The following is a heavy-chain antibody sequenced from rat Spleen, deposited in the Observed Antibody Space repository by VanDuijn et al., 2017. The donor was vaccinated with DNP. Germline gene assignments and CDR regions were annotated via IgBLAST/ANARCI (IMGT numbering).Heavy chain of an antibody. J-gene: IGHJ2*01. V-gene: IGHV3-1*01. Sequence: EVQLQESGPGLVKPSQSLSLICSVTGYSITSSYRWNWIRKFPGNKMEWIGHISYSGSTSYNPSLKSRISISRDTSKNQFFLQLNSVSTDDTATYYCARWRIGPHYFDYWGQGVMVTVSS. CDR1: GYSITSSY. CDR3: ARWRIGPHYFDY. CDR2: ISYSGST. D-gene: IGHD1-11*01.